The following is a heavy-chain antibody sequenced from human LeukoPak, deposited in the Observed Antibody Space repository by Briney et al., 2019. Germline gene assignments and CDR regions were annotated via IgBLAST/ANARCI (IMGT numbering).Heavy chain of an antibody. CDR1: GFTFSSYS. CDR3: ARAIEMANFDY. CDR2: ISSSSSYI. Sequence: GGSLRLSCAASGFTFSSYSMNWVRQAPGKGLEWVSSISSSSSYIYYADSVKGRFTISRDNAKNSLYLQMNSLRAEDTAVYYCARAIEMANFDYWGQGTLVTVSS. D-gene: IGHD5-24*01. J-gene: IGHJ4*02. V-gene: IGHV3-21*01.